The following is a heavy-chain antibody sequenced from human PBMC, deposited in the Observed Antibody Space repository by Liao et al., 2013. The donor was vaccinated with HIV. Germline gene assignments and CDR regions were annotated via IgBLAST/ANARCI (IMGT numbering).Heavy chain of an antibody. CDR2: IYPSGST. Sequence: QVQLQESGSGLVKPSETLSLTCTVSGGSISGYYWSWIRQPPGKGLEWIGRIYPSGSTNYNPALKSRLIISVDMSKGQFSLALNSVTAADTAVYYCARAFMGSRDVFDIWGRGTMVTVSS. CDR1: GGSISGYY. CDR3: ARAFMGSRDVFDI. V-gene: IGHV4-4*07. J-gene: IGHJ3*02.